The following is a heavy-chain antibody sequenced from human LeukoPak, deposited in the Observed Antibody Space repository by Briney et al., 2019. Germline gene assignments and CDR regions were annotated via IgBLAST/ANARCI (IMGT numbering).Heavy chain of an antibody. V-gene: IGHV4-59*08. J-gene: IGHJ4*02. CDR2: IYYSGST. CDR1: GGSISSYY. Sequence: SETPSLTCTVSGGSISSYYWSWIRQPPGKGLEWIGYIYYSGSTNYNPSLKSRVTISVDTSKNQFSLKLSSVTAADTAVYYCARQVVAATGPFDYWGQGTLVTVSS. CDR3: ARQVVAATGPFDY. D-gene: IGHD2-15*01.